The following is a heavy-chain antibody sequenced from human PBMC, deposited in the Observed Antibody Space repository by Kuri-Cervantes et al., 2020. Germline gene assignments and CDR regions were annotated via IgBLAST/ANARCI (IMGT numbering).Heavy chain of an antibody. CDR3: ARADSITAAGAFDS. CDR2: IYYSGST. D-gene: IGHD6-13*01. J-gene: IGHJ4*02. Sequence: SETLSLTCTVSGGSISGYYWCWIRQPPGKGLEWIGNIYYSGSTNYSPSLKGRVTISLDTSKSQFSLKLGSVTAADTAVYYCARADSITAAGAFDSWGQGTRVTVSS. V-gene: IGHV4-59*13. CDR1: GGSISGYY.